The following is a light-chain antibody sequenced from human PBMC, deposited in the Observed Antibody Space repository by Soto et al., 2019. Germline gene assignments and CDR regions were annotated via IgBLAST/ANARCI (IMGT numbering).Light chain of an antibody. CDR3: SSYAGSNNLV. V-gene: IGLV2-8*01. Sequence: QSALTQPPSASGSPGQSVTISCTGTSSDVGGYNYVSWYQQHPGKAPKLMIYEVSERPSGVPDRFSGSKSGNTASLTVSGLQAEDEAVYYCSSYAGSNNLVFGGGTKPTVL. J-gene: IGLJ3*02. CDR2: EVS. CDR1: SSDVGGYNY.